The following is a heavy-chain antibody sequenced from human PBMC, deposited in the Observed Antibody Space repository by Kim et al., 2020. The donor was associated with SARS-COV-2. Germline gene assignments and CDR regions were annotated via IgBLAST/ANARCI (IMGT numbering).Heavy chain of an antibody. CDR1: GYTFTSYA. CDR3: ARSLGSSWHNWFDP. Sequence: ASVKVSCKASGYTFTSYAMHWVRQAPGQRLEWMGWINAGNGNTKYSQKFQGRVTITRDTSASTAYMELSSLRSEDTAVYYCARSLGSSWHNWFDPWGQGTLVTVSS. V-gene: IGHV1-3*01. CDR2: INAGNGNT. D-gene: IGHD6-13*01. J-gene: IGHJ5*02.